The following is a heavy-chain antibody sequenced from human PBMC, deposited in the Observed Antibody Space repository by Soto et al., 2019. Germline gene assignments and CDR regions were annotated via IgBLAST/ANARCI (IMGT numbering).Heavy chain of an antibody. V-gene: IGHV3-23*01. CDR2: ISGSGGST. D-gene: IGHD6-13*01. CDR3: AKDRWSVAAAEAHY. J-gene: IGHJ4*02. Sequence: PGGSLRLSCAASGFTFSSYAMSWVRQAPGKGLEWVSAISGSGGSTYYADSVKGRFTISRDNSKNTLYLQMNSLRAEDTAVYYSAKDRWSVAAAEAHYWGQGTLVTVSS. CDR1: GFTFSSYA.